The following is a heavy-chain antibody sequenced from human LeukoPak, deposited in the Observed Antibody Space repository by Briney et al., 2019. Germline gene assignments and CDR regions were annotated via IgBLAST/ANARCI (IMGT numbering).Heavy chain of an antibody. Sequence: SETLSLTCTVSGGSISSYYWSWIRQPPGKGLEWIGYIYYSGSTNYNPSLKSRVTISVDTSKNQFSLKLSSVTAADTAVYYCAGSYYDFWNGYATIDYWGQGTLVTVSS. CDR3: AGSYYDFWNGYATIDY. V-gene: IGHV4-59*12. CDR1: GGSISSYY. CDR2: IYYSGST. D-gene: IGHD3-3*01. J-gene: IGHJ4*02.